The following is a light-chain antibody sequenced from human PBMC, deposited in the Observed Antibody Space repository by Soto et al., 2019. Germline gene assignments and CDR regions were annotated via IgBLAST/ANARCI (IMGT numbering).Light chain of an antibody. CDR3: SSYAGSNNYV. CDR1: SSDVGGYNY. CDR2: EVS. V-gene: IGLV2-8*01. J-gene: IGLJ1*01. Sequence: QSVLTQPPSASGSPGQSVTISCTGTSSDVGGYNYVSWYQQHPGKAPKLMIYEVSKRPSGVPDRFSGSKSGNTASLTVSGLQAEDEAAYDCSSYAGSNNYVFGTGTKVTVL.